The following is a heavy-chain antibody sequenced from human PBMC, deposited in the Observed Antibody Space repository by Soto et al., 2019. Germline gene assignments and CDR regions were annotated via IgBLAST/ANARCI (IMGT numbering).Heavy chain of an antibody. Sequence: ETLSLTCAVYGGSFSGYYWSWIRQPPVKGLEWIGEINHSGSTNYNPSLKSRVTISVDTSKNQFSLKLSSVTAADTAVYYCARAFTAVGGTVDPWGQGTLVIVSS. CDR3: ARAFTAVGGTVDP. CDR2: INHSGST. J-gene: IGHJ5*02. V-gene: IGHV4-34*01. CDR1: GGSFSGYY. D-gene: IGHD6-19*01.